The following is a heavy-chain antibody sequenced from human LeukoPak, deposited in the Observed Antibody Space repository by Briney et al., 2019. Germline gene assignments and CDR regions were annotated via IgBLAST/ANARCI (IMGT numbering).Heavy chain of an antibody. CDR2: IYHTGSS. Sequence: SQTLSLTCTVSGGSFSSGGYYWSWIRQHPGKGLEWIGHIYHTGSSYYNPTLKSRVTISVDTSKDQFSLRLKSVTAADTAVYYCARLVARVRGVTYYFDYWGQGTLVTVSS. D-gene: IGHD3-10*01. J-gene: IGHJ4*02. CDR1: GGSFSSGGYY. V-gene: IGHV4-31*03. CDR3: ARLVARVRGVTYYFDY.